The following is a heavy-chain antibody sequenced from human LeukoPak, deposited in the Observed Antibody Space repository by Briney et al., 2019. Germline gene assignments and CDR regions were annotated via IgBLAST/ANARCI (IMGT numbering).Heavy chain of an antibody. Sequence: SVKVSCKASGGTFSSYAISWVRQAPGQGLEWMGRIIPIFGTANYAQKFQGRVTITTDESTSTAYMELSSLRSDDTAVYYCARAGGYSYGSFDYWGQGTLVTVSS. CDR2: IIPIFGTA. V-gene: IGHV1-69*05. J-gene: IGHJ4*02. CDR3: ARAGGYSYGSFDY. D-gene: IGHD5-18*01. CDR1: GGTFSSYA.